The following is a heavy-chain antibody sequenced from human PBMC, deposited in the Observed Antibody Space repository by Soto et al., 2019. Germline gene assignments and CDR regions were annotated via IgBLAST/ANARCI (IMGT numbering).Heavy chain of an antibody. CDR3: AKITYGDFADYYGMDV. Sequence: GGSLRLSCAASGFTFSSYAMSWVRQAPGKGLEWVSALSSSGGATFYADSVRGRFTISRDNSKSTLYLQINSLRAEDTAIYYCAKITYGDFADYYGMDVWGQGTTVTVSS. D-gene: IGHD4-17*01. V-gene: IGHV3-23*01. J-gene: IGHJ6*02. CDR2: LSSSGGAT. CDR1: GFTFSSYA.